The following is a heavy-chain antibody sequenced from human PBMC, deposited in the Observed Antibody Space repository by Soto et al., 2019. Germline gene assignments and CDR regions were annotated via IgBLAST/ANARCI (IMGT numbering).Heavy chain of an antibody. CDR3: ARDSGGRGYD. Sequence: QVQLQESGPGLVKPSEPLSLPCDVSGGSMSSYYWSWIRKPPGKRPEWIGYIYYSVYTNYNPSLKSRVTISVDTSKNQFSWKRSSVTAADTAVYYCARDSGGRGYDWGQGTLVTVSS. J-gene: IGHJ4*02. CDR2: IYYSVYT. D-gene: IGHD5-12*01. CDR1: GGSMSSYY. V-gene: IGHV4-59*01.